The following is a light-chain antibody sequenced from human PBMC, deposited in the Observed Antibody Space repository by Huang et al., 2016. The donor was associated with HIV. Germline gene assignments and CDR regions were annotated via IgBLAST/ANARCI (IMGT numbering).Light chain of an antibody. V-gene: IGKV1-39*01. J-gene: IGKJ3*01. CDR2: AAS. Sequence: DIQMTQPPSSLSASVGDRVTITCRASQSISTSLNWYQQKPGKAPKLLIYAASSLQTWVPSGFSGSGSGTDFTLTISSLQPEDFATYYCQQSYNTPLTFGPGTNVGIK. CDR3: QQSYNTPLT. CDR1: QSISTS.